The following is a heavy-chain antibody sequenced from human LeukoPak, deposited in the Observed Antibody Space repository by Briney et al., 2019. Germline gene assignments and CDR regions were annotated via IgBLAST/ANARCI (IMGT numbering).Heavy chain of an antibody. CDR2: IKEDGSEK. Sequence: PGGSLRLSCAASGFTFSTSWMSWVRQAPGRGLEWLANIKEDGSEKYYVDSVKGRFTISRDNAKNSLYLQMNYLRAEDTAVYYCAPTGDRTDYRGQGTLVTVSS. J-gene: IGHJ4*02. V-gene: IGHV3-7*05. CDR1: GFTFSTSW. D-gene: IGHD7-27*01. CDR3: APTGDRTDY.